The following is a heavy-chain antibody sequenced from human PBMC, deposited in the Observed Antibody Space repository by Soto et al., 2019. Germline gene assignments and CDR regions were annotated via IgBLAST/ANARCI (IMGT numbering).Heavy chain of an antibody. Sequence: PGGSLRLSCAASGFTFSSYGMHWVRQAPGKGLEWVAVIWYDGSNKYYADSVKGRFTISRDNSKNTLYLQMNSLRAEDTDVYYFASDAAIVVVPAAMDGFDYWGQGTLVTVSS. J-gene: IGHJ4*02. D-gene: IGHD2-2*01. CDR1: GFTFSSYG. V-gene: IGHV3-33*01. CDR2: IWYDGSNK. CDR3: ASDAAIVVVPAAMDGFDY.